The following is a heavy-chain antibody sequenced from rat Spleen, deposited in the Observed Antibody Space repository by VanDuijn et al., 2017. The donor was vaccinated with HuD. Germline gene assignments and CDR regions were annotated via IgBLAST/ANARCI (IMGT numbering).Heavy chain of an antibody. J-gene: IGHJ2*01. CDR3: ARHAGDYGSFFDY. Sequence: EVQLVESGGDLVQPGRSLRLSCAASGFTFGDYNMAWVRQAPTKGLEWVATISYDGNRICYRDSVKGRFTISRDNAKSTLYLQMDSLRSEDTATYYCARHAGDYGSFFDYWGQGVMVTVSS. CDR2: ISYDGNRI. CDR1: GFTFGDYN. D-gene: IGHD1-3*01. V-gene: IGHV5-7*01.